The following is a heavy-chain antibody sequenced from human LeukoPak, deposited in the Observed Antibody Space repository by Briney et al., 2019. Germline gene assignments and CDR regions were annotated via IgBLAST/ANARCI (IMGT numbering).Heavy chain of an antibody. CDR2: INPSGGST. CDR3: AREHTSSGWFDY. J-gene: IGHJ4*02. D-gene: IGHD2-2*01. Sequence: ASVKVSCKASGYTFSNYYMHWVRQAPGQGLEWMGIINPSGGSTSYAQRFQDRVTMTRDTSTSTVYMDLSSLRSEDTAVYYCAREHTSSGWFDYWGQGTLVTVSS. V-gene: IGHV1-46*03. CDR1: GYTFSNYY.